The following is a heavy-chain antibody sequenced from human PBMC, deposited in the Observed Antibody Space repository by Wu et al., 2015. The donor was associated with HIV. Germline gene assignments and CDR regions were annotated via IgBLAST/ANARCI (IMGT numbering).Heavy chain of an antibody. CDR1: GYTFTSYY. Sequence: QVQLVQSGAEVKKPGASVKVSCKASGYTFTSYYMHWVRQAPGQGLEWMGIINPSGGSTSYAQKFQGRVTMTRDTSTSTVYMELSSLRSEDTAVYYCARLYSSGWYRRRTDAFDIWGQGTMVTVSS. J-gene: IGHJ3*02. V-gene: IGHV1-46*01. CDR2: INPSGGST. CDR3: ARLYSSGWYRRRTDAFDI. D-gene: IGHD6-19*01.